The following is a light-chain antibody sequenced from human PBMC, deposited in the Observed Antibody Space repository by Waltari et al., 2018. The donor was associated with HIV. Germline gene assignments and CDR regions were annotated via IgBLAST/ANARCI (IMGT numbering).Light chain of an antibody. CDR3: ASFTGDNTVM. CDR1: DSDFGLYTF. CDR2: DVD. J-gene: IGLJ3*02. V-gene: IGLV2-14*03. Sequence: AVTQPASVSGLPGQSTTISCTGGDSDFGLYTFVPWYQQHSGKPPKLLLYDVDSRASGVSDRFSGSMSGNTASLTISGLRAEDEAHYYCASFTGDNTVMFGGGTEVTVL.